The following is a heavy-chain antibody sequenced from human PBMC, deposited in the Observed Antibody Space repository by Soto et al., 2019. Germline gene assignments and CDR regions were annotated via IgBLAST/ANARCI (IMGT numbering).Heavy chain of an antibody. V-gene: IGHV4-34*01. Sequence: PSETLSLTCAVYGGSFSGYYWSWIRQPPGKGLEWIGEINHSGSTNYNPTLKSRVTISVDTSKNQFSLKLSSVTAADTAVYYCARKALQRGPTSPGGFDYWGRGTLVTVSS. CDR3: ARKALQRGPTSPGGFDY. CDR2: INHSGST. CDR1: GGSFSGYY. J-gene: IGHJ4*02. D-gene: IGHD3-16*01.